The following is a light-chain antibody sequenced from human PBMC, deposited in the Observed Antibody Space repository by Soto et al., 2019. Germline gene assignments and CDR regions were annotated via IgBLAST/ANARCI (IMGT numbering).Light chain of an antibody. V-gene: IGLV9-49*01. CDR1: SGYSNYK. CDR3: GADHGSGSNFVV. CDR2: VGTGGIVG. Sequence: QSALTQPPSASASLGASVTLTCTLNSGYSNYKVDWYQQRPGKGPRFVMRVGTGGIVGSKGDGIPDRFSVLGSGLNRYLTIKNIQEEDESDYHCGADHGSGSNFVVFGGGTKLTVL. J-gene: IGLJ2*01.